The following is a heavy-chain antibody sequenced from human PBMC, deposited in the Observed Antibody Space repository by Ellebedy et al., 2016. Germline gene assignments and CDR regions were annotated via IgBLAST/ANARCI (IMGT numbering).Heavy chain of an antibody. CDR3: ARVYYGSGNAFDI. D-gene: IGHD3-10*01. CDR1: GGSISSSTNY. V-gene: IGHV4-30-2*01. CDR2: IYHSGST. J-gene: IGHJ3*02. Sequence: SETLSLTXSVSGGSISSSTNYWSWIRQPPGKGLEWIGYIYHSGSTYYNPSLKSRVTISVDRSKNQFSLKLSSVTAADTAVYYCARVYYGSGNAFDIWGQGTMVTVSS.